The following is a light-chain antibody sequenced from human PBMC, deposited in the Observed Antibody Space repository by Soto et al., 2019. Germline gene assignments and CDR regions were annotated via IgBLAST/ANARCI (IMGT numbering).Light chain of an antibody. CDR3: CSFSGSPYV. CDR2: DVS. CDR1: SSDVGGYNY. V-gene: IGLV2-11*01. J-gene: IGLJ1*01. Sequence: QPGSVSGSPGQSVTISCTGTSSDVGGYNYVSWYQQHPGKAPKLMIYDVSKRPSGVPDRFSGSKSGNTASLTISGLQAEDEADYYCCSFSGSPYVFGTGTKVTVL.